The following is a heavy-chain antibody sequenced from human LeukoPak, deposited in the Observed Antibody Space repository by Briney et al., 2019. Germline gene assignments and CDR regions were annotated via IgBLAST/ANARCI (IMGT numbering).Heavy chain of an antibody. CDR1: GYTFTSYD. D-gene: IGHD6-13*01. CDR2: MNPNSGNT. Sequence: GASVKVSCKASGYTFTSYDINWVRQATGQGLEWMGWMNPNSGNTGYAQKFQGRVTITADKSTSTAYMELSSLRSEDTAVYYCASRSSSWYYGCDYWGQGTLVTVSS. V-gene: IGHV1-8*03. J-gene: IGHJ4*02. CDR3: ASRSSSWYYGCDY.